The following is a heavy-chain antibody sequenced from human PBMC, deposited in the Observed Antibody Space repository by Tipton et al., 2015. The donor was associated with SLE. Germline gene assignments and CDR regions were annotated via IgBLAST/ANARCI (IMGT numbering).Heavy chain of an antibody. V-gene: IGHV3-21*01. CDR1: GFPFSTYY. CDR2: ISSSSTHI. D-gene: IGHD2-2*01. Sequence: SLRLSCAASGFPFSTYYMTWVRQAPGTGLEWVSSISSSSTHIYYADSVKGRFTISRDNAKNSLYLQMNSLTAEDTAVYYCAREGDIVVVHDAFDIWGQGTMVTVSS. CDR3: AREGDIVVVHDAFDI. J-gene: IGHJ3*02.